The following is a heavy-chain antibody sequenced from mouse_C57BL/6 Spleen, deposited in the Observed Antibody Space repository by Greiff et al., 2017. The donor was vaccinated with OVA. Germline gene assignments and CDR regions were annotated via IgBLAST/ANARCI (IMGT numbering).Heavy chain of an antibody. V-gene: IGHV1-69*01. CDR1: GYTFTSYW. Sequence: QVQLQQPGAELVMPGASVKLSCKASGYTFTSYWMHWVKQRPGQGLEWIGEIDPSDSYTNYNQKFKGKSTLTVDKSSSTAYMQLSSLTSEDSAVYYCARRGDLGNYVGDWGQGTTLTVSS. CDR2: IDPSDSYT. CDR3: ARRGDLGNYVGD. J-gene: IGHJ2*01.